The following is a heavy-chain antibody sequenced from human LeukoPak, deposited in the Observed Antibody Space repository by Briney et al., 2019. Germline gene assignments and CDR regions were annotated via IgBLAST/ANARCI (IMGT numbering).Heavy chain of an antibody. D-gene: IGHD6-19*01. CDR3: ARGNRAVAGRGVDY. J-gene: IGHJ4*02. CDR1: RFTFSSYW. CDR2: IKQDGSEK. Sequence: GGSLRLSCAASRFTFSSYWMSWVRQAPGKGLEWVANIKQDGSEKYYVDSVKGRFTISRDNAKNSLYLQMNSLRAEDTAVYYCARGNRAVAGRGVDYWGQGTLVTVSS. V-gene: IGHV3-7*01.